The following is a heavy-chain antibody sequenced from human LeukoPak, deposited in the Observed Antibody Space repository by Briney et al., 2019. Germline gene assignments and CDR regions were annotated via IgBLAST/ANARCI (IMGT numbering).Heavy chain of an antibody. CDR2: IHKNAIT. J-gene: IGHJ6*03. CDR3: ARSLRVRGVPDYMDV. V-gene: IGHV3-53*01. Sequence: GGSLRLSCAASGFTFSSYAMSWVRQAPGKGLEWVSVIHKNAITYYADTVKGRFTISRDNSKNMLYLQMNRLRAEDTAVYYCARSLRVRGVPDYMDVWGKGTTVIISS. D-gene: IGHD3-10*01. CDR1: GFTFSSYA.